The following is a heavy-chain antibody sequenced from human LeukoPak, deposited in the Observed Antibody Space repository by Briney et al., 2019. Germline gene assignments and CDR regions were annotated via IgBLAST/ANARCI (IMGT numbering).Heavy chain of an antibody. D-gene: IGHD2-15*01. Sequence: GGSLRLSCAASGFTVSTNYMSWVRQAPGKGLEWVSVIYSGSSTYYADSVKGRFTISRDNSRNTLYLQMNSLRAEDTAVYYCARDLLVVAPFDYWGQGTLVSVSS. CDR3: ARDLLVVAPFDY. J-gene: IGHJ4*02. V-gene: IGHV3-53*01. CDR2: IYSGSST. CDR1: GFTVSTNY.